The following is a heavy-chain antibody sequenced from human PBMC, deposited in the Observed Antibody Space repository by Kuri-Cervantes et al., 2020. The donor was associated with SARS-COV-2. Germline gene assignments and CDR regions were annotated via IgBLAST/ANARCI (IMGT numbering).Heavy chain of an antibody. Sequence: SVKVSCKASGGTFSSYAISWVRQAPGQGLEWVGGIIPILGRTYFAQRFQDRVTITADESASTAYMDLSSLTSDDTAVYYCAIRGADYSDYPHGMNVWGQGTTVTVSS. CDR3: AIRGADYSDYPHGMNV. J-gene: IGHJ6*01. CDR1: GGTFSSYA. V-gene: IGHV1-69*13. D-gene: IGHD4-17*01. CDR2: IIPILGRT.